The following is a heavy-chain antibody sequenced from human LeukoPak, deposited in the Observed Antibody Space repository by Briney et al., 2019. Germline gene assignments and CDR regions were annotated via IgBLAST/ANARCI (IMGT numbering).Heavy chain of an antibody. J-gene: IGHJ4*02. Sequence: GGSLRLSCVASGFIVSSNYMSWVRQAPGKGLEWISIIYSGGTAFYADSVKGRFTISRDNSKNTLNLQMNSLRADDTAMYYCARGRQCDYWGQGTLVTVSS. CDR3: ARGRQCDY. D-gene: IGHD4-11*01. CDR1: GFIVSSNY. V-gene: IGHV3-53*01. CDR2: IYSGGTA.